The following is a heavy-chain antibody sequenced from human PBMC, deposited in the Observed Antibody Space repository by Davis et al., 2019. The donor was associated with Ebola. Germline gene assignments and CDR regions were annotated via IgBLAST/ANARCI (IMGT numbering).Heavy chain of an antibody. D-gene: IGHD5-12*01. Sequence: PVQVSCKASGGTFSIYAISWVRQAPGQGLEWMGGIIPIFGTANYAQKFQGSVPITADESTSTAYMELSSLRSEDTAVYYCAGERHSGYDPDAFDIWGQGTMVTVSS. V-gene: IGHV1-69*13. J-gene: IGHJ3*02. CDR2: IIPIFGTA. CDR3: AGERHSGYDPDAFDI. CDR1: GGTFSIYA.